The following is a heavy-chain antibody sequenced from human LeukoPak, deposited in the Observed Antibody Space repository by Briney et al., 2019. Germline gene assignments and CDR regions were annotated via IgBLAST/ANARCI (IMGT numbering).Heavy chain of an antibody. V-gene: IGHV3-30-3*01. D-gene: IGHD6-13*01. CDR1: GFTFSSYA. CDR2: ISYDGSNK. Sequence: GGSLRLSCAASGFTFSSYAVHWVRQAPGKGLEWVAVISYDGSNKYYADSVKGRFTISRDNSKNTLYLQMNSLRAEDTAVYYCARAGIAAAVSKNWFDPWGQGTLVTVSS. CDR3: ARAGIAAAVSKNWFDP. J-gene: IGHJ5*02.